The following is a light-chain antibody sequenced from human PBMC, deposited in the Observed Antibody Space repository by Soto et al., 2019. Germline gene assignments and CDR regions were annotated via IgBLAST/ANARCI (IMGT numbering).Light chain of an antibody. CDR1: QSVSSN. V-gene: IGKV3-15*01. CDR3: QQYNNWPSWT. Sequence: EIGITQSPAALSVSPGERATLSCRASQSVSSNLAWYQQKPGQAPRLLIYGASTRATGIPARFSGSGSGTEFTLTISSLQSEDFAVYYCQQYNNWPSWTFGQGTKVDI. J-gene: IGKJ1*01. CDR2: GAS.